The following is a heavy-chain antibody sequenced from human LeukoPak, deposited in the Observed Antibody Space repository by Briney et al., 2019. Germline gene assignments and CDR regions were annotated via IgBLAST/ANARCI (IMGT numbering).Heavy chain of an antibody. D-gene: IGHD3-16*02. CDR2: ISAYNGNT. J-gene: IGHJ4*02. Sequence: ASVKVSCKASGYTFTSYGISWVRQAPGQGLEWMGWISAYNGNTNYAQKLQGRVTMTTDTSTSTAYMELRSLRSDDTAVYYCARYYYVWGSYRYPNDYWGQGTLVTVSS. CDR3: ARYYYVWGSYRYPNDY. V-gene: IGHV1-18*01. CDR1: GYTFTSYG.